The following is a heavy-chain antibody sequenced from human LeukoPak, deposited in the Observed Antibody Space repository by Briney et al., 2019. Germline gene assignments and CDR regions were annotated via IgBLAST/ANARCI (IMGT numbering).Heavy chain of an antibody. J-gene: IGHJ3*02. CDR1: GFSFSSYG. V-gene: IGHV3-33*01. D-gene: IGHD3-16*02. CDR3: AREDSIYVWGSSRLHGLDI. Sequence: GRSLRLSCAASGFSFSSYGMHWVRQAPGKGLEWVAVIWYDGSNKYYADSVKGRFTISRDNSKNTLYLQMNSLRAEDTAVYYCAREDSIYVWGSSRLHGLDIWGQGTMVTVSS. CDR2: IWYDGSNK.